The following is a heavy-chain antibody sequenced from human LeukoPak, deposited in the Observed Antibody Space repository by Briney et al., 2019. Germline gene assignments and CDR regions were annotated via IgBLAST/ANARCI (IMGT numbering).Heavy chain of an antibody. CDR3: AKRGTLTWFATSYGMDV. V-gene: IGHV3-23*01. Sequence: GGSLRLSCAASGFTFSSYAMSWVRQAPGKGLEWVSAISGSGGSTYYADSVKGRFTISRDNSKNTLYLQMYSLRAEDTAVYYCAKRGTLTWFATSYGMDVWGQGTTVTVSS. CDR2: ISGSGGST. D-gene: IGHD3-10*01. CDR1: GFTFSSYA. J-gene: IGHJ6*02.